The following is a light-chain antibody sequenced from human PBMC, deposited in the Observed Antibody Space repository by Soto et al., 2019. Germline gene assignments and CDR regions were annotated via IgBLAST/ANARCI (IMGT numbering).Light chain of an antibody. V-gene: IGKV1-5*01. Sequence: DIQMTQSPSTLSASVGDRVTITCRASQSISSWLAWYQQKPGQAPKLLIYDASSLESGVPSRFSGSGSGTEFALTISSLQPDDFATYYCQQYNSYLTFGQGTKVEIK. J-gene: IGKJ1*01. CDR1: QSISSW. CDR3: QQYNSYLT. CDR2: DAS.